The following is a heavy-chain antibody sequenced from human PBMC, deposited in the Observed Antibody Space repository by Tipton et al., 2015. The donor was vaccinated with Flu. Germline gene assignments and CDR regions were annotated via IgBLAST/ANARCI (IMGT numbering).Heavy chain of an antibody. Sequence: TLSLTCTVSGGSIRSYYWSWIRQPAGKGLEWIGRISHSGSTNYNASLNGRVTMSVDPSKGQLSLRLSSATAADTAKYYCARDLRGYSGYTGGDAFDVWGQGTMVTVSS. V-gene: IGHV4-4*07. CDR1: GGSIRSYY. CDR2: ISHSGST. D-gene: IGHD5-12*01. CDR3: ARDLRGYSGYTGGDAFDV. J-gene: IGHJ3*01.